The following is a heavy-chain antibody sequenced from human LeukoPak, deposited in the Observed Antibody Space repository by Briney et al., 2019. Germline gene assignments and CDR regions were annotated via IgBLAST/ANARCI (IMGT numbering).Heavy chain of an antibody. CDR3: ATDLRYFDWLLT. CDR1: GGSISNYY. D-gene: IGHD3-9*01. J-gene: IGHJ5*02. Sequence: SETLSLTCTVPGGSISNYYWSWIRQPPGKGLEWIGEINHSGSTNCNPSLKSRVTISVDTSKNQFSLKLSSVTAADTAVYYCATDLRYFDWLLTWGQGTLVTVSS. V-gene: IGHV4-34*01. CDR2: INHSGST.